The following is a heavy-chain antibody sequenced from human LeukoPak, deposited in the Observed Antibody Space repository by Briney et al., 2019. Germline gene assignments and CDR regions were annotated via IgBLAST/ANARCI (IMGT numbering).Heavy chain of an antibody. Sequence: ASVKVSCKASGYTFSGNYIQWVRQAPGQGLEWMGWINPNSGGTNYAQKFQGRVTMTRDTSISTAYMELSRLRSDDTAVYYCARFAAVAEPPDYWGQGTLVTVSS. CDR1: GYTFSGNY. J-gene: IGHJ4*02. CDR2: INPNSGGT. CDR3: ARFAAVAEPPDY. V-gene: IGHV1-2*02. D-gene: IGHD6-19*01.